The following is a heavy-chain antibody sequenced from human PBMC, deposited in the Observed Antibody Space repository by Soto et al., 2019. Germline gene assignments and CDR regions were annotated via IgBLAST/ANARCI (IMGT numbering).Heavy chain of an antibody. CDR3: ARSRPVYYYDSSGYFYYSGMDA. CDR2: INHSGST. V-gene: IGHV4-34*01. CDR1: GGSFSGYY. Sequence: PSETLSHTCAVYGGSFSGYYWSWIRQPPGKGLEWIGEINHSGSTNYNPSLKSRVTISVDTSKNQFSLKLSSVTAADTAVYYCARSRPVYYYDSSGYFYYSGMDAWGQGNTLTISS. J-gene: IGHJ6*02. D-gene: IGHD3-22*01.